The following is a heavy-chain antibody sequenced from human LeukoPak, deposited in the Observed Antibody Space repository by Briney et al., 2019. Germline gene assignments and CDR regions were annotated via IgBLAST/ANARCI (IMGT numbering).Heavy chain of an antibody. CDR2: MNPNSGNT. V-gene: IGHV1-8*01. CDR1: GYTFTSYD. J-gene: IGHJ6*02. D-gene: IGHD2-8*01. CDR3: ARGYQEMVYAIRRYYGMDV. Sequence: ASVNVSCKASGYTFTSYDINWVRQAPGQGLEWMGWMNPNSGNTGYAQKFQGRVTMTRNTSISTAYMELSSLRSEDTAVYYCARGYQEMVYAIRRYYGMDVWGQGTTVTVSS.